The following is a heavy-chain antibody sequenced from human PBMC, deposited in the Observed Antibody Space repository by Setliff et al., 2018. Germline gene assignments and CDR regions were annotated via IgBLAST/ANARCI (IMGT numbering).Heavy chain of an antibody. V-gene: IGHV3-74*01. D-gene: IGHD3-3*01. J-gene: IGHJ6*03. Sequence: GGSLRLSCAASGFTFSSYWMHWVRQAPGKGLVWVSRINSAGSSTSYTDSVKGRFAISRDNAKNTLYLQMNSLRAEDTAVYYCARDGGLLQFLEWSRSYMDVWGKGTTVTVSS. CDR3: ARDGGLLQFLEWSRSYMDV. CDR2: INSAGSST. CDR1: GFTFSSYW.